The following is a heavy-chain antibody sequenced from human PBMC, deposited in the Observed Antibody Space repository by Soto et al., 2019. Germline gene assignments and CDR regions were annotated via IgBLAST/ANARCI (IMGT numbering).Heavy chain of an antibody. Sequence: PGGSLRLSCAASGFTFSSYSMNWVRQASGKGLEWVGRIRSKANSYATAYAASVKGRFTISRDDSKNTAYLQMNSLKTEDTAVYYCNRHGGLAHFDYWGQGTLVTVSS. CDR2: IRSKANSYAT. J-gene: IGHJ4*02. V-gene: IGHV3-73*01. CDR3: NRHGGLAHFDY. D-gene: IGHD3-3*01. CDR1: GFTFSSYS.